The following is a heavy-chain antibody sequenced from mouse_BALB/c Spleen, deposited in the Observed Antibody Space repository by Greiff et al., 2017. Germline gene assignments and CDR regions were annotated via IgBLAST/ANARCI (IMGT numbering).Heavy chain of an antibody. D-gene: IGHD1-1*01. V-gene: IGHV5-17*02. CDR2: ISSGSSTI. CDR1: GFTFSSFG. J-gene: IGHJ2*01. CDR3: ARSYYGSSYFDY. Sequence: EVQLVESGGGLVKPGGSLKLSCAASGFTFSSFGMHWVRQAPEKGLEWVAYISSGSSTIYYADTVKGRFTISRDNPKNTLFLQMTSLRSEDTAMYYCARSYYGSSYFDYWGQGTTLTVSS.